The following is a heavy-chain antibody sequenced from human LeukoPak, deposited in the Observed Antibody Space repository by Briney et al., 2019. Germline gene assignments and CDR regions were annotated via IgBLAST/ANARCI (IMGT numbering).Heavy chain of an antibody. CDR2: IRYDGSNK. J-gene: IGHJ4*02. V-gene: IGHV3-30*02. CDR3: AKDLRVVPAASDDDY. CDR1: GFTFSSYG. D-gene: IGHD2-2*01. Sequence: GGSLRLSCAASGFTFSSYGMHWVRQAPGKGLEWVAFIRYDGSNKYYADSVKGRFTISRDNSKNTPYPQMNSLRAEDTAAYYCAKDLRVVPAASDDDYWGQGTLVTVSS.